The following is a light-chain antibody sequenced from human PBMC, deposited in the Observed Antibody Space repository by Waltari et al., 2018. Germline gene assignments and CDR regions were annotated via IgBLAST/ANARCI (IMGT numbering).Light chain of an antibody. V-gene: IGKV3-20*01. CDR1: QLVGGT. J-gene: IGKJ1*01. CDR3: QHYVRLPAT. CDR2: GAS. Sequence: EIVLSQSPGTLSLSPGERATLPCRTSQLVGGTLAWYQQKPGQAPSLRLYGASIRAPGTPERFSGTGWGTDVSLTISRLEPEDFAVYYCQHYVRLPATFGQGTKVEIK.